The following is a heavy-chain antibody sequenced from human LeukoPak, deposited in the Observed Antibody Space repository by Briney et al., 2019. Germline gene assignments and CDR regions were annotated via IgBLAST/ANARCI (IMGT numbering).Heavy chain of an antibody. CDR1: GFTFSSYA. CDR2: ISYDGSNK. Sequence: GGSLRLSCAASGFTFSSYAMHWARQAPGKGLEWVAVISYDGSNKYYADSVKGRFTISRDNSKNTLYLQMNSLRAEDTAVYYCARDDRKVTTDWYFDLWGRGTLVTVSS. D-gene: IGHD4-17*01. J-gene: IGHJ2*01. V-gene: IGHV3-30-3*01. CDR3: ARDDRKVTTDWYFDL.